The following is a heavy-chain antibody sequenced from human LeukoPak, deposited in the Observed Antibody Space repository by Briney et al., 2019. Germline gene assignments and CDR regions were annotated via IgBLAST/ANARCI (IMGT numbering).Heavy chain of an antibody. Sequence: PGGSLRLSCAASGFTVSSNYMSWVRQAPGKGLEWVSVIYSGGSTYYADSVKGRFTISRDNSKNTLYLQMNSLRAEDTAVYYCARHGAPYGDYGFLDYWGQGTLVTVSS. CDR1: GFTVSSNY. CDR2: IYSGGST. V-gene: IGHV3-66*04. J-gene: IGHJ4*02. CDR3: ARHGAPYGDYGFLDY. D-gene: IGHD4-17*01.